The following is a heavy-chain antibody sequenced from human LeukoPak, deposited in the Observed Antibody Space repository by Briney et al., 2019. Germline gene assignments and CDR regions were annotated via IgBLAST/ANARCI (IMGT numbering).Heavy chain of an antibody. CDR3: ARRSGYGDYQNLDY. CDR1: GFSFSSYS. J-gene: IGHJ4*02. Sequence: GGSLRLSCIASGFSFSSYSMNWVRQAPGKGLEWVSSISSSSSSYRYYADSVKGRFTISRDNAKNSLYLQMNSLRAEDTAVYYCARRSGYGDYQNLDYWGQGTLVTVSS. D-gene: IGHD4-17*01. CDR2: ISSSSSSYR. V-gene: IGHV3-21*01.